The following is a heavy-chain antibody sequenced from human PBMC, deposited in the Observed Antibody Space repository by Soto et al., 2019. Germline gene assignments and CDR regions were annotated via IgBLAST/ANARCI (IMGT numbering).Heavy chain of an antibody. CDR2: IYFSGST. CDR3: AHDSHGGNTYFDL. D-gene: IGHD1-26*01. CDR1: GGSISSGNFY. Sequence: SDTLCLTCTVSGGSISSGNFYWSWIRQPPGKGLEWIGYIYFSGSTSYSPSLKSRLTISLNTSNNQFSLKLTSVTAADTAVYYCAHDSHGGNTYFDLWGQGALVTVSS. J-gene: IGHJ4*02. V-gene: IGHV4-30-4*02.